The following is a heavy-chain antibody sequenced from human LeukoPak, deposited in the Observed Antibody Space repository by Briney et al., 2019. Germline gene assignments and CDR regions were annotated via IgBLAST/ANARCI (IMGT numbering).Heavy chain of an antibody. CDR2: ISGSGGST. V-gene: IGHV3-23*01. CDR1: GFTFSSYA. Sequence: GGSLRLSCAASGFTFSSYAKSWVRQAPGKGLEWVSAISGSGGSTYYADSVKGRFTISRDNSKNTLYLQMNSLRAEDTAVYYCAKDCRRYYYDSSGCFDYWGQGTLVTVSS. CDR3: AKDCRRYYYDSSGCFDY. D-gene: IGHD3-22*01. J-gene: IGHJ4*02.